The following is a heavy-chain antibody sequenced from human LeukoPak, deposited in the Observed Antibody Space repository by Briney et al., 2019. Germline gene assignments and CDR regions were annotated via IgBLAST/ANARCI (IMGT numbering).Heavy chain of an antibody. V-gene: IGHV3-30*18. D-gene: IGHD3-22*01. Sequence: GGSLRLSCAASGFTFSSYGMHWVRQAPGKGLEWVAVISYDGSNKYYADSVKGRFTISRDNSKNTLYLQMNSLRAEDTAVYYCAKDDSSGYYPGPFDYWGQGTLVTVSS. CDR3: AKDDSSGYYPGPFDY. CDR2: ISYDGSNK. CDR1: GFTFSSYG. J-gene: IGHJ4*02.